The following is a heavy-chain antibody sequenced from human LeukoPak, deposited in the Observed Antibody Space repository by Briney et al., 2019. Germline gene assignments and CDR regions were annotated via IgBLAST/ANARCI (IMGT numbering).Heavy chain of an antibody. V-gene: IGHV6-1*01. CDR1: GDSVSNNGAA. Sequence: SQTLSLTCAISGDSVSNNGAAWNWIRQSPSRSLEWLGRTYFGSKWYNYYAVSVKSRIIINQDTYKNQFSLQLNSVTPEDTAVYYCARQRSRALDLWGQGTMVTVSS. CDR3: ARQRSRALDL. D-gene: IGHD1-1*01. J-gene: IGHJ3*01. CDR2: TYFGSKWYN.